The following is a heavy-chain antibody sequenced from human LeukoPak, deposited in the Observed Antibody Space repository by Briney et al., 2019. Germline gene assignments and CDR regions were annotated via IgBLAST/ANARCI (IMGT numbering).Heavy chain of an antibody. J-gene: IGHJ4*02. CDR1: GYSISSGYY. CDR2: IYTSGST. D-gene: IGHD3-22*01. Sequence: SETLSLTCTVSGYSISSGYYWGWIRQPPGKGLEWIGRIYTSGSTNYNPSLKSRVTISVDTSKNQFSLKLSSVTAADTAVYYCARGTVHYYDSSGYYVGGYFDYWGQGTLVTVSS. V-gene: IGHV4-38-2*02. CDR3: ARGTVHYYDSSGYYVGGYFDY.